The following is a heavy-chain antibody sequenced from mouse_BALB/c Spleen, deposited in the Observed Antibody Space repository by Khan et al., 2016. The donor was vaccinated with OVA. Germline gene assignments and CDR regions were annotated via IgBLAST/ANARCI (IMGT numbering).Heavy chain of an antibody. J-gene: IGHJ3*01. CDR3: VRGGYGEFAY. CDR2: IDPYNGGT. V-gene: IGHV1S135*01. Sequence: EVQLQESGPELVKPGASVKVSCKASGYAFTSYSMYWVNQSHGKSLEWIGYIDPYNGGTSYNQKFKGKVTLTVDKSSTTAYMHLNSLTSEDSAVYYCVRGGYGEFAYWGQGTLVTVSA. D-gene: IGHD1-1*01. CDR1: GYAFTSYS.